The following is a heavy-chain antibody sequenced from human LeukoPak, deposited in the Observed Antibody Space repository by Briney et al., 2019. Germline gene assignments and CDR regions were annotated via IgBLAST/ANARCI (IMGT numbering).Heavy chain of an antibody. Sequence: SVTLSLTCAVSGGSISSNNWWSWVRQPPGKGLEWIGEIYHSGSTNYNPSLKSRVTISVDKSKNLFSLKLSSATAADSAVYYCARGYSYGFPLDFWGQGTLVTVSS. CDR1: GGSISSNNW. CDR2: IYHSGST. CDR3: ARGYSYGFPLDF. D-gene: IGHD5-18*01. J-gene: IGHJ4*02. V-gene: IGHV4-4*02.